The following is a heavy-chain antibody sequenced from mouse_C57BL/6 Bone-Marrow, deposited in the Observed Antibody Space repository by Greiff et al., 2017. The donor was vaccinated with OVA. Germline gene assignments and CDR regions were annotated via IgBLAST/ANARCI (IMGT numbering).Heavy chain of an antibody. V-gene: IGHV14-2*01. CDR2: IDPEDGET. CDR3: ARPLTGTSEYFDV. D-gene: IGHD4-1*01. Sequence: EVQLQQSGAELVKPGASVKLSCTASGFNIKDYYMHWVKQRTEQGLEWIGRIDPEDGETKYAPKFQGKATFTADTSSNTAYMQLSSLTTEDSAIYYCARPLTGTSEYFDVWGTGTTVTVSS. CDR1: GFNIKDYY. J-gene: IGHJ1*03.